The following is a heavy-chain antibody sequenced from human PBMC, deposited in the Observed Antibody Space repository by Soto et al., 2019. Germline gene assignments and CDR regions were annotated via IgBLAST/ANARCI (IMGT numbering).Heavy chain of an antibody. CDR2: INAGNGNT. Sequence: QVQLVQSGAEVKKPGASVKVSCKASGYTFTSYAMHWVRQAPGQRLEWMGWINAGNGNTKYSQKFQGRVTITRDTSARTAYMELSRLRSEDTAVYYCARDKGIWGSYRYFDYWGQGTLVTVSS. V-gene: IGHV1-3*01. CDR3: ARDKGIWGSYRYFDY. J-gene: IGHJ4*02. D-gene: IGHD3-16*02. CDR1: GYTFTSYA.